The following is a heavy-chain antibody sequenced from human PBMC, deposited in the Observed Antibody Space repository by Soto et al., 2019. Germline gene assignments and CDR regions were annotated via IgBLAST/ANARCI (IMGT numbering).Heavy chain of an antibody. CDR2: IYWDDDK. CDR3: AHRVLRTVFGLVTTTAIYFDF. V-gene: IGHV2-5*02. Sequence: QITLNESGPTQVKPRQTLTLTCTISGFSLTTSGVGVGWIRQSPGKAPAWLALIYWDDDKRYSPSLKSRLTIPKDTSKKQVVLTMADLDPADTATYYCAHRVLRTVFGLVTTTAIYFDFWGQGTPVAVSS. CDR1: GFSLTTSGVG. J-gene: IGHJ4*02. D-gene: IGHD3-3*01.